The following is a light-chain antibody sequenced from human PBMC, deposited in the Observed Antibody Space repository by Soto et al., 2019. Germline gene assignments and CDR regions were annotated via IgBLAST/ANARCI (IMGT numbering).Light chain of an antibody. CDR1: RSVSSY. V-gene: IGKV3-11*01. J-gene: IGKJ5*01. CDR3: QQRSNWPPSIT. Sequence: EIVLTQSPATLSLSPGERATLSCRASRSVSSYLAWYQQKPGQAPRLLIYDASNRATGIPARFSGSGSGTDFTLTISSLEPEDFAVYYCQQRSNWPPSITFGQGTRLEIK. CDR2: DAS.